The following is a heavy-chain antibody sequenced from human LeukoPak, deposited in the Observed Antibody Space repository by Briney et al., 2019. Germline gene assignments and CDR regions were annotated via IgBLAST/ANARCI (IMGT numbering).Heavy chain of an antibody. D-gene: IGHD3-22*01. CDR2: ISGSGGST. Sequence: GGSLRLSCAASGFTFSSYAMSWVRQAPGKGLEWVSAISGSGGSTYHADSVKGRFTISRDNSKNTLYLQMNSLRAEDTAVYYCASPRGGYYYDSSGPLAGNWGQGTLVTVSS. CDR1: GFTFSSYA. J-gene: IGHJ4*02. CDR3: ASPRGGYYYDSSGPLAGN. V-gene: IGHV3-23*01.